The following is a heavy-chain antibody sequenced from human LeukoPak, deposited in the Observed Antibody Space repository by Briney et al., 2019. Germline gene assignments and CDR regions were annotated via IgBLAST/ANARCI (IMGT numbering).Heavy chain of an antibody. CDR3: ARHNGYSSSWLYY. D-gene: IGHD6-13*01. CDR2: IYYSGST. J-gene: IGHJ4*02. V-gene: IGHV4-39*07. CDR1: GGSISSSSYY. Sequence: ESSETLSLTCTVSGGSISSSSYYWGWIRQPPGKGLEWIGSIYYSGSTYYNPSLKSRVTISVDTSKNQFSLKLSSVTAADTAVYYCARHNGYSSSWLYYRGQGTLVTVSS.